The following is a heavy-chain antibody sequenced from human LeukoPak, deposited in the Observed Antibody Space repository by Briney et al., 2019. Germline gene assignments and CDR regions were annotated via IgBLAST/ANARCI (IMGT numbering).Heavy chain of an antibody. CDR3: ARGRGATKTNVAFDI. CDR1: GYTFTSYG. V-gene: IGHV1-18*01. Sequence: ASVQVSCKASGYTFTSYGISWVRRAPGQGLEWMGWISAYNGNANYAQKLQGRVTMTTDTSTSTAYMELRSLRSDDTAVYYCARGRGATKTNVAFDIWGQGTMVTVSS. CDR2: ISAYNGNA. D-gene: IGHD1-26*01. J-gene: IGHJ3*02.